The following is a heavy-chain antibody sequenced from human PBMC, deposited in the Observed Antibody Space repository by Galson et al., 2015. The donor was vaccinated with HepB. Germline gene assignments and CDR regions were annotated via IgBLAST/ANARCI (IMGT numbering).Heavy chain of an antibody. CDR2: TWRDGSNE. CDR1: GFTFSDFG. CDR3: AREANIAVAALDH. Sequence: SLRLSCAASGFTFSDFGMHWVRQAPGKGLEWLALTWRDGSNEYYAESVKGRFTISRDNARNTLYLQMNSLKVEDTAIYYCAREANIAVAALDHWGLGTLVTVST. V-gene: IGHV3-33*01. J-gene: IGHJ4*02. D-gene: IGHD6-19*01.